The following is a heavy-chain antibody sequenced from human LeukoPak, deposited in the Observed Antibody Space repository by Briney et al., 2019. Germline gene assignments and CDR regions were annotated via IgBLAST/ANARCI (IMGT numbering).Heavy chain of an antibody. D-gene: IGHD3-9*01. Sequence: PSQTLSLTCTVSGGSISSGDYYWSWIRQPPGKGLEWIGYIYYSGSTYYNPSLKSRVTISVDTSKNQFSLKLSSVTAADTAVYYCARDKATYYDIHDAFDIWGQGTMVTVSS. CDR1: GGSISSGDYY. CDR3: ARDKATYYDIHDAFDI. J-gene: IGHJ3*02. CDR2: IYYSGST. V-gene: IGHV4-30-4*01.